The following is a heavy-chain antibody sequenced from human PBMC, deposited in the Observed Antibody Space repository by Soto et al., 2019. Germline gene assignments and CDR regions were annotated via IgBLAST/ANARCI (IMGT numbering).Heavy chain of an antibody. V-gene: IGHV3-33*01. CDR2: IWYDGSNK. CDR3: ARDRYTVTTLIDY. Sequence: GGPLRPPCPASEFTFSSYGMHWVRQAPGKGLEWVAVIWYDGSNKYYADSVKGRFTISRDNSKNTLYLQMNSLRAEDTAVYYCARDRYTVTTLIDYWGQGTLVTVSS. J-gene: IGHJ4*02. D-gene: IGHD4-17*01. CDR1: EFTFSSYG.